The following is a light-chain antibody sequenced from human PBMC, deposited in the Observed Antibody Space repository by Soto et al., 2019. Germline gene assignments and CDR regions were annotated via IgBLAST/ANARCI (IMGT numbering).Light chain of an antibody. V-gene: IGKV2-28*01. J-gene: IGKJ4*01. CDR1: QNLLYSNGYNY. Sequence: DLVMTQSPVSLPVTPGEPASISCRSSQNLLYSNGYNYLDWYLQKPGQSPQVLIYLGSNRASGVPDRFSGSGSGTDFTLKISRVEAEDVGVYYCMQALQTPLTFGGGTKMEIK. CDR3: MQALQTPLT. CDR2: LGS.